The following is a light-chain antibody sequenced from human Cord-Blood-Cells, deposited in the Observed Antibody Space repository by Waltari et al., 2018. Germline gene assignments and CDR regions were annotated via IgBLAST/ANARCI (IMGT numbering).Light chain of an antibody. CDR3: SSYTSSSTLV. V-gene: IGLV2-14*01. Sequence: QSALTQPASVSGSPGQSITIPCTGTSSDVGASNYVSWYQQHPGKAPKLIIYDVSIRPSGVSNRFSGSKSGNTASLTISGLQAEDEADYYCSSYTSSSTLVFGGGTKLTVL. J-gene: IGLJ3*02. CDR2: DVS. CDR1: SSDVGASNY.